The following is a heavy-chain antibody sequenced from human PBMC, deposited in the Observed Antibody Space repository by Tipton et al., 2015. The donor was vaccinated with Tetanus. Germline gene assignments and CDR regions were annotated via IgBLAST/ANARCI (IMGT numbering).Heavy chain of an antibody. Sequence: SLRLSCAASGFTFSSYAMHWVRRAPGKGLEWVAVIWYDGSNKYYADSVKGRFTISRDNSKNTLYLQMNSLRAEDTAVYYCARDRSRYYGMDVWGQGTTVTVSS. D-gene: IGHD6-6*01. J-gene: IGHJ6*02. CDR1: GFTFSSYA. V-gene: IGHV3-33*08. CDR2: IWYDGSNK. CDR3: ARDRSRYYGMDV.